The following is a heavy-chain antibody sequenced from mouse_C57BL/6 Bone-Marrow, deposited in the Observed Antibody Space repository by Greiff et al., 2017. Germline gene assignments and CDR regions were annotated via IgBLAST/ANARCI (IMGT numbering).Heavy chain of an antibody. V-gene: IGHV1-81*01. CDR3: ARWPYSNLFAY. Sequence: LQESGAELARPGASVKLSCKASGYTFTSYGISWVKQRTGQGLEWIGEIYPRSGNTYYNEKFKGKATLTADKSSSTAYMELRSLTSEDSAVYFCARWPYSNLFAYWGQGTLVTVSA. CDR1: GYTFTSYG. D-gene: IGHD2-5*01. CDR2: IYPRSGNT. J-gene: IGHJ3*01.